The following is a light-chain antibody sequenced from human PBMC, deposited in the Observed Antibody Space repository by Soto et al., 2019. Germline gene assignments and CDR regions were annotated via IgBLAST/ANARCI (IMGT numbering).Light chain of an antibody. CDR2: RTN. J-gene: IGLJ3*02. V-gene: IGLV1-47*01. CDR3: ASWDDSLSGPV. Sequence: QSVLTQPPSASGTPGQRVTISCSGSRTNIGSNSLYWYQQVPGTAPKLLIYRTNQRPSGVPDRFSGSKSDTSASLAISGLRSEDEADYYCASWDDSLSGPVFGGGTKVTVL. CDR1: RTNIGSNS.